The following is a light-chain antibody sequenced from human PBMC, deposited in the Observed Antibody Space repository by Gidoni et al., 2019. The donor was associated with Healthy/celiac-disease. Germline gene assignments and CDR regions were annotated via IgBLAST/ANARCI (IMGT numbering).Light chain of an antibody. CDR3: QQRSSLA. Sequence: EIVLTQSPATLSLSPGERATLSCRASQSVSSYLAWYQQKPGQAPRLLIYDASNRATVIPARFSGSGSGTDFTRTISSLEPEDFAVYYCQQRSSLAFGGGTKVEIK. CDR1: QSVSSY. J-gene: IGKJ4*01. CDR2: DAS. V-gene: IGKV3-11*01.